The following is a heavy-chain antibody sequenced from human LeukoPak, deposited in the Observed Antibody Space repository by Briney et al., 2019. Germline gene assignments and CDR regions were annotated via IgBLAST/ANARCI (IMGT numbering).Heavy chain of an antibody. CDR1: GFTFSSYS. Sequence: PGGSLRLSCAASGFTFSSYSMNWVRQAPGKGLEWVSSISSSSSYIYYADSVKGRFTISRDNAKNSLYLQMNSLRAEDTAVYYCARDVQYGGSDAFDIWGQGTMVTVSS. D-gene: IGHD4-23*01. J-gene: IGHJ3*02. CDR2: ISSSSSYI. CDR3: ARDVQYGGSDAFDI. V-gene: IGHV3-21*01.